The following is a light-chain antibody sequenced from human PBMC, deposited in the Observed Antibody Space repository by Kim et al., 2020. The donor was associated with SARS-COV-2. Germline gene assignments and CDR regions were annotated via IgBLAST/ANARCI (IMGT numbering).Light chain of an antibody. CDR3: QVWDSSSENWV. J-gene: IGLJ3*02. CDR2: YDS. Sequence: APGKTGRITCGGEGNGIESVNGNQQQPGQAPVLVIYYDSDRTSGIPERFSGSNSGNTATLTISRVEAGDEADYDCQVWDSSSENWVFGGGTQLTVL. V-gene: IGLV3-21*04. CDR1: GNGIES.